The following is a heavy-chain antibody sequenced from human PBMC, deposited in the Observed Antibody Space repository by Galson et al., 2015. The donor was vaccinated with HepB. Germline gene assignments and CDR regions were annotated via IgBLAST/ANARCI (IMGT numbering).Heavy chain of an antibody. J-gene: IGHJ1*01. CDR3: ARRARHIAAADEYFQH. Sequence: QSGAEVKKLGESLKISCQGSGYSFTSYWIGWVRQMPGKGLECMGIIYPGDSDTRYSPSFQGQVTISADKSSSTAYLQWSSLKASDTAMYYCARRARHIAAADEYFQHWGQGTLVTVSS. D-gene: IGHD6-13*01. V-gene: IGHV5-51*03. CDR1: GYSFTSYW. CDR2: IYPGDSDT.